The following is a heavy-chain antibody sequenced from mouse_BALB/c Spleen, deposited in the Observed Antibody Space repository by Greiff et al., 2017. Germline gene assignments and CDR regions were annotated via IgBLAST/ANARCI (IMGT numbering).Heavy chain of an antibody. CDR2: IDPETGGT. V-gene: IGHV1-15*01. Sequence: QVQLQQSGAELVRPGASVTLSCKASGYTFTDYEMHWVKQTPVHGLEWIGAIDPETGGTAYNQKFKGKATLTADTSSSTAYMELRSLTSEDSAVYYCTRSVVRLRYFDVWGAGTTVTVSS. CDR1: GYTFTDYE. J-gene: IGHJ1*01. D-gene: IGHD1-1*02. CDR3: TRSVVRLRYFDV.